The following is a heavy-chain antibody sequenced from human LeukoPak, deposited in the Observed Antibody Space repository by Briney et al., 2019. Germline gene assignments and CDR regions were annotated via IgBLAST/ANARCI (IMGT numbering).Heavy chain of an antibody. V-gene: IGHV3-30*02. D-gene: IGHD5-18*01. CDR3: AKEGYNYGPIDH. Sequence: GGSLRLSCAASGFTFSSSGMHWVRQAPGKGLEWVAFIRHDGSNRYYADSVKGRFTISRDKSKNTLYLQMNSLRAEDTAVYYCAKEGYNYGPIDHWGQGTLVTVSS. CDR1: GFTFSSSG. J-gene: IGHJ4*02. CDR2: IRHDGSNR.